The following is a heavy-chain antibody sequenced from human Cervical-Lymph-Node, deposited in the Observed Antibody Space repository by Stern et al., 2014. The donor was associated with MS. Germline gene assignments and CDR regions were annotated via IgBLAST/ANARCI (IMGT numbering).Heavy chain of an antibody. CDR3: ARAAYSTSSYNY. CDR1: GGTFNTNV. V-gene: IGHV1-69*01. D-gene: IGHD6-6*01. Sequence: VQLVESGAGVKKPGSSVKVSCKGSGGTFNTNVISWVRQAPGPGLEWVGGIIPIFGTALYAPKLQGRVTISANPSTRPVYMELSSLRSEDTAVYYCARAAYSTSSYNYWGQGTLVIVSS. J-gene: IGHJ4*02. CDR2: IIPIFGTA.